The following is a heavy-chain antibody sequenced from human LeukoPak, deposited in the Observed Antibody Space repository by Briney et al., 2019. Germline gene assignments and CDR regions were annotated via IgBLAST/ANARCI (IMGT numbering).Heavy chain of an antibody. CDR3: ARDAYSGSYDY. Sequence: GGSLRLSCAASGFTVSSNYMSWVRQAPGKGLEWVSVIYSGGSTYYADSVKGRFTISRDNSKNTLYLQMSSLRAEDTAVYYCARDAYSGSYDYWGQGTLVTVSS. CDR1: GFTVSSNY. D-gene: IGHD1-26*01. J-gene: IGHJ4*02. CDR2: IYSGGST. V-gene: IGHV3-53*01.